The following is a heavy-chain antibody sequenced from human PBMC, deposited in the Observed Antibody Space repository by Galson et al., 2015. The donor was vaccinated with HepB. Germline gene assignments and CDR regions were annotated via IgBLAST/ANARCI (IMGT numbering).Heavy chain of an antibody. J-gene: IGHJ5*02. CDR3: ARIGVLWFGELSVGNVNSDNWFDH. D-gene: IGHD3-10*01. V-gene: IGHV3-21*01. CDR1: GFTFSSYS. Sequence: SLRLSCAASGFTFSSYSMNWVRQAPGKGLEWVSSISSSSSYIYYADSVKGRFTISRDNAKNSLYLQMNSLGAEDTAVYYCARIGVLWFGELSVGNVNSDNWFDHWGQGTLVTVSS. CDR2: ISSSSSYI.